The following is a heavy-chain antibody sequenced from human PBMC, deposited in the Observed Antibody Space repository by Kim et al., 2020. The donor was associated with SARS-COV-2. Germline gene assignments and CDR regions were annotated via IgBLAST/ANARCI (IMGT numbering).Heavy chain of an antibody. J-gene: IGHJ6*02. D-gene: IGHD6-13*01. CDR3: AKPRGGVAAAPYYGMDV. CDR1: GFTFSSYA. Sequence: GGSLRLSCAASGFTFSSYAMSWVRQAPGKGLEWVSAISGSGGSTYYADSVKGRFTISRDNSKNTLYLQMNSLGAEDTAVYYCAKPRGGVAAAPYYGMDVWGQGTTVTVSS. CDR2: ISGSGGST. V-gene: IGHV3-23*01.